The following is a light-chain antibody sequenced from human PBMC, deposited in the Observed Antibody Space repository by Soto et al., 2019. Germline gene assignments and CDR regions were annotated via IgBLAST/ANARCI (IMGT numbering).Light chain of an antibody. CDR1: QSVSSRY. CDR2: AAS. CDR3: PGLTSAAQTDT. J-gene: IGKJ2*01. Sequence: EIVLTQSPGTLSLSPGERATLSCRASQSVSSRYLVWYLQKPGQAPRLLIDAASSMATGIPDGFSGSGSGTAFTLSSSILEPENFAVYYCPGLTSAAQTDTFGQGSKLDSK. V-gene: IGKV3-20*01.